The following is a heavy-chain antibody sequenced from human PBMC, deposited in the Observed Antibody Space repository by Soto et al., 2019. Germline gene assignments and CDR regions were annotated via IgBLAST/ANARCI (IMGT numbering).Heavy chain of an antibody. CDR2: IYYSGST. CDR1: GGSISSYY. V-gene: IGHV4-59*01. Sequence: NPSETLSLTCTVSGGSISSYYWSWIRQPPGKGLEWIGYIYYSGSTNYNPSLKSRVTISVDTSKNQFSLKLSSVTAADTAVYYCARDHIVVVPAAPNYYYYYGMDVWGQGTTVTVSS. J-gene: IGHJ6*02. CDR3: ARDHIVVVPAAPNYYYYYGMDV. D-gene: IGHD2-2*01.